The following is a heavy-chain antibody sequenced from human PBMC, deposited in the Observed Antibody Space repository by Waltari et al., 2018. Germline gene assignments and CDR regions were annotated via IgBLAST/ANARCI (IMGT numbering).Heavy chain of an antibody. J-gene: IGHJ3*02. CDR1: GGTFSSYA. CDR2: TSPIRGTG. D-gene: IGHD3-22*01. Sequence: QVQLVQSGAEVKKTGSSVKVSCKASGGTFSSYAISWVRQATGQGLEWMGGTSPIRGTGNHAQKFQGRVTMTTDYSTGTAVMELSSLQSEDAAVFYCAFGRVTIIVVADAFDIWGQGTMVTVSS. V-gene: IGHV1-69*05. CDR3: AFGRVTIIVVADAFDI.